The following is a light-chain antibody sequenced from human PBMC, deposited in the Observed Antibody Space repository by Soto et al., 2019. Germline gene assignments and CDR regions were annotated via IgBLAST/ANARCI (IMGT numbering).Light chain of an antibody. J-gene: IGLJ2*01. Sequence: QSALTQPPSASGSPGQSVTSSCTGTSSDVGGYNYVSWYQQHPGKAPKLMIYEVSKRPSGVPDRFSGSKSGNTASLTVSGLQAEDEADYYCSSYAGSNHLVFGGGTKVTVL. CDR3: SSYAGSNHLV. CDR2: EVS. V-gene: IGLV2-8*01. CDR1: SSDVGGYNY.